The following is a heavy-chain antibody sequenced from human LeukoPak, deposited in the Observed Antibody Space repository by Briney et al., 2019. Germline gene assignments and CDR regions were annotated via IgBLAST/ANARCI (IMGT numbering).Heavy chain of an antibody. J-gene: IGHJ3*02. CDR1: GYTFTGYY. Sequence: ASVKVSCKASGYTFTGYYMHWVRQAPGQGLEWMGWINPNSGGTNYAQKFQGRVTMTRDTSISTAYMELSRLRSDDTAVYYCARESYIVVPASKIAFDIWGQGTMVTVSS. V-gene: IGHV1-2*02. CDR3: ARESYIVVPASKIAFDI. D-gene: IGHD2-2*01. CDR2: INPNSGGT.